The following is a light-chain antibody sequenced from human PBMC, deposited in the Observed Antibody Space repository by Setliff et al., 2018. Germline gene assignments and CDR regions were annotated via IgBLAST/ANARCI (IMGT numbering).Light chain of an antibody. CDR2: EVS. CDR1: SSDVGGYNY. CDR3: SSYAGSNNFPYV. Sequence: QSALTQPPSASGSPGQSVTISCTGTSSDVGGYNYVSWYQQHPGKAPKLMIYEVSKRPSGVPDRFSGSKSGNTASLTVSGLQAEHEADYYCSSYAGSNNFPYVFGTGTKGTVL. J-gene: IGLJ1*01. V-gene: IGLV2-8*01.